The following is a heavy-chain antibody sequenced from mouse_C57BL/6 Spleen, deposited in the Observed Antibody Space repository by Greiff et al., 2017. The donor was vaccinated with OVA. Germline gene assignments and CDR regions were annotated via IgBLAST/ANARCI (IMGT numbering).Heavy chain of an antibody. CDR2: IRSKSNNYAT. CDR1: GFSFNTYA. Sequence: EVQLQESGGGLVQPKGSLKLSCAASGFSFNTYAMNWVRQAPGKGLEWVARIRSKSNNYATYYADSVKDRFTISRDDSESMLYLQMNNLKTEDTAMYYCVSIANWDLAYWGQGTLVTVSA. J-gene: IGHJ3*01. CDR3: VSIANWDLAY. V-gene: IGHV10-1*01. D-gene: IGHD4-1*01.